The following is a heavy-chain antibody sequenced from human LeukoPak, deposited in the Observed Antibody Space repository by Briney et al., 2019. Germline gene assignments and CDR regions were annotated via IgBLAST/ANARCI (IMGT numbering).Heavy chain of an antibody. CDR2: ISGSGGST. V-gene: IGHV3-23*01. Sequence: GGSLRLSCAASGFTFSSYAMSWVRQAPGKGLEWVSAISGSGGSTYYADSVKGRFTISRDNAKNSLYLQMNSLRAEDTAVYYCARAPPYCSGGSCYQGAFDIWGQGTMVTVSS. J-gene: IGHJ3*02. CDR3: ARAPPYCSGGSCYQGAFDI. CDR1: GFTFSSYA. D-gene: IGHD2-15*01.